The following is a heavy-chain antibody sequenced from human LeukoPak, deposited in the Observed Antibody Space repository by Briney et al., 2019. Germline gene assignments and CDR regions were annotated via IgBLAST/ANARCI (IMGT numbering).Heavy chain of an antibody. V-gene: IGHV3-23*01. Sequence: GASLRFSFAASGFTFGSLARSWVGQAPGRGREWVSAISGSGGSTYYADSVKGRFTISRDNSKNTLYLQMNSLRAEDTAVYYCAKGPRDGPFDYWGQGTLVTVSS. CDR2: ISGSGGST. D-gene: IGHD5-24*01. J-gene: IGHJ4*02. CDR1: GFTFGSLA. CDR3: AKGPRDGPFDY.